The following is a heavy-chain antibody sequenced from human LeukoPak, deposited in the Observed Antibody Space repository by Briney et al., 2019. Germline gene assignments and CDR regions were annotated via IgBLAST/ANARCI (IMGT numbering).Heavy chain of an antibody. J-gene: IGHJ4*02. CDR2: INPGNGNT. D-gene: IGHD2-2*01. CDR3: ARVISDCGIANCFKGYFDS. CDR1: GYTFINYA. Sequence: GASVKVSCKASGYTFINYAIHWVRQAPGQGLEWMGWINPGNGNTKYSQKFQDRVTITRDTSASTVYMELSSLRSDDTTVYYCARVISDCGIANCFKGYFDSWGQGTLVTVSS. V-gene: IGHV1-3*01.